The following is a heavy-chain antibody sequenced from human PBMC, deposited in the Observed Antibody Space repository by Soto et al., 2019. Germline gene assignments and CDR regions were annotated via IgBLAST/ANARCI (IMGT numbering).Heavy chain of an antibody. CDR3: ARLHYDSSGYYRWYFDY. Sequence: ASVKVSCKASGYTFTSYGISWVRQAPGQGLEWMGWISAYNGNTNYAQKLQGRVTMATDTSTSTAYMELRSLRSDDTAVYYCARLHYDSSGYYRWYFDYWGQGTLVTVSS. D-gene: IGHD3-22*01. CDR1: GYTFTSYG. J-gene: IGHJ4*02. V-gene: IGHV1-18*01. CDR2: ISAYNGNT.